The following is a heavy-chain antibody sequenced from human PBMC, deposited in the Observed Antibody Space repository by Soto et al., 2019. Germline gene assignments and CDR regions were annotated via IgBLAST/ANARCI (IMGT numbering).Heavy chain of an antibody. CDR1: GGSISSGGYY. CDR3: AREGGPSGSYYTDY. CDR2: IYYSGST. D-gene: IGHD3-10*01. V-gene: IGHV4-31*03. Sequence: SETLSLTCTVSGGSISSGGYYWSWIRQHPGKGLEWIGYIYYSGSTYYNPSLKSRVTISVDTSKNQFSLKLSSVTAADTAVYYCAREGGPSGSYYTDYWGQGTLVTVSS. J-gene: IGHJ4*02.